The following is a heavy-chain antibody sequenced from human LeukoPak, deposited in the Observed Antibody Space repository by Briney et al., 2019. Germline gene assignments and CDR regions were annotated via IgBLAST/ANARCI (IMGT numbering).Heavy chain of an antibody. V-gene: IGHV3-30-3*01. CDR3: ASVSTASGGGYFDY. J-gene: IGHJ4*02. D-gene: IGHD3-16*01. CDR2: ISYDGSNK. CDR1: GFTFSSYA. Sequence: QPGRSLRLSCAASGFTFSSYAMHWVRQAPGKGLEWVAVISYDGSNKYYADSVKGRFTISRDNSKNTLYLKMNSLRAEDTAVYYCASVSTASGGGYFDYWGQGTLVTVSS.